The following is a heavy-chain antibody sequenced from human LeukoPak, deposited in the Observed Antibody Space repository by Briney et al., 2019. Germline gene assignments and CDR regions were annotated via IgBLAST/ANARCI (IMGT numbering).Heavy chain of an antibody. Sequence: GGSLRLSCAASGFTFSSYSMNWVRQAPGKGLEWVSYISSSSSTIYYADSVKGRFTISRDNAKNSLYLQMNSLRAEDTAVYYCARVLWFGGGATDAFDIWGQGTMVTVSS. V-gene: IGHV3-48*01. D-gene: IGHD3-10*01. J-gene: IGHJ3*02. CDR3: ARVLWFGGGATDAFDI. CDR2: ISSSSSTI. CDR1: GFTFSSYS.